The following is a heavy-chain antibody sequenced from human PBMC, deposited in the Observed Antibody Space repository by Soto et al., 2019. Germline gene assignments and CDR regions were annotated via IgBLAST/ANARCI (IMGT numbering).Heavy chain of an antibody. CDR2: ISSISSYI. CDR3: ARDLGPFDDDGSGSF. Sequence: EVQLVESGGGLVKPGGSLRLSCAASGFTFSSYSMNWVRQAPGKGLEWVPSISSISSYIYYADSGRGRFTISRDNAKNSLYLQMNSLRAEDTAVYYCARDLGPFDDDGSGSFWGQGTLVTVSS. J-gene: IGHJ4*02. V-gene: IGHV3-21*01. CDR1: GFTFSSYS. D-gene: IGHD3-10*01.